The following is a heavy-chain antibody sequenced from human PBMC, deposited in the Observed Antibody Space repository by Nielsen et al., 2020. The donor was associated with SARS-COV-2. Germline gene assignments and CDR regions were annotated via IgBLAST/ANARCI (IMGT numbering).Heavy chain of an antibody. J-gene: IGHJ5*02. CDR2: INHSGST. D-gene: IGHD4-11*01. CDR3: ARGLDYSNYAWFDP. V-gene: IGHV4-34*01. Sequence: SETLSLTCAVYGGSFSGYYWSWIRQPPGKGLEWIGEINHSGSTNYNPSLKSRVTISVDTSKNQFSLKLSSATAADTAVYYCARGLDYSNYAWFDPWGQGTLVTVSS. CDR1: GGSFSGYY.